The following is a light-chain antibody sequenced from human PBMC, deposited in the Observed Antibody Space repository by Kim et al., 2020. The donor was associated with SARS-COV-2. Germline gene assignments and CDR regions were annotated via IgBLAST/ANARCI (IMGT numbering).Light chain of an antibody. J-gene: IGKJ1*01. CDR1: QDIANS. V-gene: IGKV1-27*01. CDR2: AAS. Sequence: ASVGDRVTITCRASQDIANSLAWYQQKPGKVPKLLIYAASALQSGGPSRFRGSGSGTEFTRNIGSLQTEEVANDYCQNNSSAAWTFGPGTKVDIK. CDR3: QNNSSAAWT.